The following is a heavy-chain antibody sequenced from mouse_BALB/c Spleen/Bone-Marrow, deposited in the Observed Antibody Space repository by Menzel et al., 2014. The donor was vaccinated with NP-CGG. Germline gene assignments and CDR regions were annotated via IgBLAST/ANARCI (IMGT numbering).Heavy chain of an antibody. D-gene: IGHD1-1*01. Sequence: EVKVVESGGVLVKPGGSLKLSCAASGFTFSTYAMSWVRQSPGKRLEWVAEISSGGSYTYYPDTVTGRFTISRDNAKNTLYLEMSSLRSEDTAMYYCARDGYGSSDWGQGTLVTVSA. V-gene: IGHV5-9-4*01. CDR1: GFTFSTYA. CDR2: ISSGGSYT. J-gene: IGHJ3*01. CDR3: ARDGYGSSD.